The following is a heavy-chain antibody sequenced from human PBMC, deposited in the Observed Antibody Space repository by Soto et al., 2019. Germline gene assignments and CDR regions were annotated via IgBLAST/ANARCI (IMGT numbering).Heavy chain of an antibody. J-gene: IGHJ4*02. D-gene: IGHD4-17*01. Sequence: GGSLRLSCAASGFTFSNAWMSWVRQAPGKGLEWVGRIKSKTDGGTTDYAAPVKGRFTISRDDSKNTLYLQMNSLKTEDTAVYYCTTDSGLTRNDYGDYPWFGYYFDYWGQGTLVTVSS. CDR2: IKSKTDGGTT. CDR1: GFTFSNAW. V-gene: IGHV3-15*01. CDR3: TTDSGLTRNDYGDYPWFGYYFDY.